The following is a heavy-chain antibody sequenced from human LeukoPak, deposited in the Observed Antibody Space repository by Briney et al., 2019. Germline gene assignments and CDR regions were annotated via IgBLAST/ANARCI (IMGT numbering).Heavy chain of an antibody. J-gene: IGHJ4*02. Sequence: ASVKVSCKASGYTFTSYGISWVRQAPGQGLEWMGWISAYNGNTNYAQKFQGRVTMTRDTSISTAYMELSRLRSDDTAVYYCAREKKFDTLEPDYWGQGTLVTVSS. D-gene: IGHD1-14*01. CDR1: GYTFTSYG. CDR2: ISAYNGNT. CDR3: AREKKFDTLEPDY. V-gene: IGHV1-18*01.